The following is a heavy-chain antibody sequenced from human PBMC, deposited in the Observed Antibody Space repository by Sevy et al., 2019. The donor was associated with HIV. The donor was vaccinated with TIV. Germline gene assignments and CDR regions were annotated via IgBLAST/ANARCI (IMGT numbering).Heavy chain of an antibody. J-gene: IGHJ6*02. CDR3: TTPSYDFWSGTDYYYGMDV. D-gene: IGHD3-3*01. CDR1: GFTFSNVW. Sequence: GGSLRLSCAASGFTFSNVWMSWVRQAPGKGLEWVGRIKSKTNGGTTDYAAPVKGRFTVSRDDSKNTLYLQMNSLKTEDTAIYYCTTPSYDFWSGTDYYYGMDVWGQGTTVTVSS. CDR2: IKSKTNGGTT. V-gene: IGHV3-15*01.